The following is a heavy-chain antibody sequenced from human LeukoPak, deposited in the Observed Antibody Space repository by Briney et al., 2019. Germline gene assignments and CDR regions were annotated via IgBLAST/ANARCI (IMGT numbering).Heavy chain of an antibody. Sequence: SETLSLTCAVSGGSISSSSYYGGWIRQPPGKGLEWIGSIYYSGSTYYNPSLKSRVTISVDTSKNQFSLKLSSVTAADTAVYYCASAIGGAISGYYPYYFDYWGQGTLVTASS. V-gene: IGHV4-39*01. CDR3: ASAIGGAISGYYPYYFDY. D-gene: IGHD3-22*01. J-gene: IGHJ4*02. CDR1: GGSISSSSYY. CDR2: IYYSGST.